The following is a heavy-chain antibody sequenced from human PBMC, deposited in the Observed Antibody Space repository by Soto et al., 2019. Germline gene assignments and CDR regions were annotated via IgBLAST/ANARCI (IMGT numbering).Heavy chain of an antibody. J-gene: IGHJ3*01. CDR2: SSVFNGNT. CDR1: CYTFTGYG. V-gene: IGHV1-18*01. D-gene: IGHD2-15*01. Sequence: QVQLVQSGAEVKKPGASVKVSCKTSCYTFTGYGINWVRQAPGHGLEWMGWSSVFNGNTKYGQNIQDRVIMTTDTSTSTAYMELRSLRSDDTAVYFCGRDGSGGIIDSWGQGTMLIVSS. CDR3: GRDGSGGIIDS.